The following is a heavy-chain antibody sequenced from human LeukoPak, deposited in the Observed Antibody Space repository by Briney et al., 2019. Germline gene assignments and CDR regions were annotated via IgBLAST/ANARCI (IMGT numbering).Heavy chain of an antibody. D-gene: IGHD2-2*01. V-gene: IGHV4-4*07. CDR2: IYTSGST. CDR1: GGSISSYY. J-gene: IGHJ6*03. Sequence: SETLSLTCTVSGGSISSYYWSWIRQPAGKGLEWIGRIYTSGSTNYNPSLKSRVTMSVDTSKNQFSLKLSSVTAADTAVYYCARVGNIVVGDYYYMDVWGKGTTVTVSS. CDR3: ARVGNIVVGDYYYMDV.